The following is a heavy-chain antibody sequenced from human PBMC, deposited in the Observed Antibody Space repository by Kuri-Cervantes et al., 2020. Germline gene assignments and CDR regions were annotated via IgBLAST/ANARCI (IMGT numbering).Heavy chain of an antibody. CDR1: GFTFNSYA. Sequence: GGSLRLSCAASGFTFNSYAMSWVRQAPGKGLEWVSAISGSGGSTYYADSVKGRFTISRDNSKNTLYLQMNSLRAEDTAVYYCAKEEGIAAAGIDAFDIWGQGTMVTVSS. V-gene: IGHV3-23*01. CDR3: AKEEGIAAAGIDAFDI. CDR2: ISGSGGST. J-gene: IGHJ3*02. D-gene: IGHD6-13*01.